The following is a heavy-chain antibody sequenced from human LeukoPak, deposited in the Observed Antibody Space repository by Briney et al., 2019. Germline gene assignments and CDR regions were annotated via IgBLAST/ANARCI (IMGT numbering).Heavy chain of an antibody. J-gene: IGHJ4*02. V-gene: IGHV3-30*04. CDR3: AKDSYLYGSGSPGN. D-gene: IGHD3-10*01. CDR1: GFTFSSYA. Sequence: PGRSLRLSCAASGFTFSSYAMHWVRQAPGKGLEWVAVISYHGNNKYYADSVKGRFTISRDTSKNTLYMQMNSLRPEDTAVYYCAKDSYLYGSGSPGNWGQGTLVTVSP. CDR2: ISYHGNNK.